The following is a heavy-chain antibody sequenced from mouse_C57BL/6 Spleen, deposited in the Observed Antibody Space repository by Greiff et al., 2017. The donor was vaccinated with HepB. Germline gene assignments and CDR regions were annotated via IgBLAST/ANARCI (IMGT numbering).Heavy chain of an antibody. Sequence: QVQLQQSGAELVKPGASVKISCKASGYAFSSYWMNWVKQRPGKGLEWIGQIYPGDGDTNYNGKFKGKATLTADKSSSTAYMQLSSLTSEDSAVYFCARDYGSNGYFDYWGQGTTLTVSS. D-gene: IGHD1-1*01. V-gene: IGHV1-80*01. CDR2: IYPGDGDT. J-gene: IGHJ2*01. CDR3: ARDYGSNGYFDY. CDR1: GYAFSSYW.